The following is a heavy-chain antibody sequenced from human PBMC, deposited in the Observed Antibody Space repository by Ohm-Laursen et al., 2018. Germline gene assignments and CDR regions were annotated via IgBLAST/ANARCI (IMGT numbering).Heavy chain of an antibody. V-gene: IGHV3-53*01. CDR2: IYSSGST. J-gene: IGHJ6*02. CDR1: GFTFSDYY. CDR3: AREKEYGSGMAPSYYYGMDV. Sequence: SLRLSCTASGFTFSDYYMGWVRQAPGKGLEWVSVIYSSGSTYYADSVKGRFTISRDNSKNTVYLQMNSLRAEDTAVYYCAREKEYGSGMAPSYYYGMDVWGQGTTVTVSS. D-gene: IGHD3-10*01.